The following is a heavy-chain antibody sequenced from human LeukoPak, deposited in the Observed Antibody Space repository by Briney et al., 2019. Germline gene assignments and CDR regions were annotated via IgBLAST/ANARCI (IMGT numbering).Heavy chain of an antibody. D-gene: IGHD2-2*01. Sequence: PGGSLRLSCAASGFTFSSYAMSWVRQAPGKGLEWVSASSGSGGSTYYADSVKGRFTISRDNSKNTLYLQMNSLRAEDTSVYYCAKDAPVNIVVVPAANSWGQGTLVTVSS. CDR3: AKDAPVNIVVVPAANS. CDR1: GFTFSSYA. J-gene: IGHJ4*02. V-gene: IGHV3-23*01. CDR2: SSGSGGST.